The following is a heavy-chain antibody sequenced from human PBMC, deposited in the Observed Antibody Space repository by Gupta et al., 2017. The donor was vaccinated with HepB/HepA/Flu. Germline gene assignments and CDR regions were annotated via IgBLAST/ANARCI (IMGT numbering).Heavy chain of an antibody. CDR1: GGSFSGYY. CDR3: ARAPPPDCSSTSCYSSRGYGMDV. J-gene: IGHJ6*02. D-gene: IGHD2-2*01. Sequence: QVQLQQWGAGLLKPSETLSLTCAVYGGSFSGYYWSWIRQPPGKGLEWIGEINHSGSTNYNPSRKSRVTISVDTSKNQVSRKLSSVTAADTAVYYCARAPPPDCSSTSCYSSRGYGMDVWGQGTTVTVSS. CDR2: INHSGST. V-gene: IGHV4-34*01.